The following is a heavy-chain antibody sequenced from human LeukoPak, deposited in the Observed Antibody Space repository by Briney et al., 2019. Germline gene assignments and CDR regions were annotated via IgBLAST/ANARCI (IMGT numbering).Heavy chain of an antibody. CDR3: AAASYYDFWSGYYPDDY. V-gene: IGHV1-18*01. D-gene: IGHD3-3*01. CDR2: ISGYNGNT. CDR1: GYTFTSYG. Sequence: ASVKVSCKASGYTFTSYGISWVRQAPGQGLEWMGWISGYNGNTKFAQRLQGRVSMTTGTSTSTAYMELSSLRSEDTAVYYCAAASYYDFWSGYYPDDYWGQGTLVTVSS. J-gene: IGHJ4*02.